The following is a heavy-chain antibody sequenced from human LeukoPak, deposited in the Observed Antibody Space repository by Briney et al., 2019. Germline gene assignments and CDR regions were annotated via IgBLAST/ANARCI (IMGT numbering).Heavy chain of an antibody. D-gene: IGHD3-9*01. V-gene: IGHV3-23*01. J-gene: IGHJ4*01. CDR1: GFTFSSYA. CDR2: ISGSGGST. Sequence: PGGSLRLSCAASGFTFSSYATSWVRQAPGKGLEWVSAISGSGGSTYYADSVKGRFTISRDNSKNTLYLQMNSLRAEDTAVYYCANLGWEYYDILTGPRFDYWGHGTLVTVSS. CDR3: ANLGWEYYDILTGPRFDY.